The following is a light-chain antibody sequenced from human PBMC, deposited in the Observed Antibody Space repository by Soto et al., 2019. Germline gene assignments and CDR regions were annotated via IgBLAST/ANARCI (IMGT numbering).Light chain of an antibody. V-gene: IGKV3-11*01. CDR2: DAS. Sequence: EIVLTQSPATLSLSPGERATLSCRASQSVGTFFAWYQQKPGQAPRLLIYDASNRATGIPARFSGSGSGTDFTLTISSLEPEDFAVYYCQQYNNWPFTFGGGTKVEIK. CDR1: QSVGTF. J-gene: IGKJ4*01. CDR3: QQYNNWPFT.